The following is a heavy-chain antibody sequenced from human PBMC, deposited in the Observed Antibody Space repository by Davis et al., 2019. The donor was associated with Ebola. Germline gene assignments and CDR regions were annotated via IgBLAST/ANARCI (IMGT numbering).Heavy chain of an antibody. CDR2: ISSSSSYI. CDR1: GFTFSSYS. V-gene: IGHV3-21*01. Sequence: GESLKISCAASGFTFSSYSMNWVRQAPGKGLEWVSSISSSSSYIYYADSVKGRFTISRDNAKNSLYLQMNSLRAEDTAVYYCARVAAAEVDYWGQGTLVTVSS. J-gene: IGHJ4*02. CDR3: ARVAAAEVDY. D-gene: IGHD6-25*01.